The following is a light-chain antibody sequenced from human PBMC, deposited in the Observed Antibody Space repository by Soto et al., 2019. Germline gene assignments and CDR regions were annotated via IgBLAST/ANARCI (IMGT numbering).Light chain of an antibody. Sequence: EIVLTQYPGTLSLSPGERATLSCMASQSVSSSYLAWYQQKPGQAPRLLIYGASSRATGIPDRFSGSGSGTDFTLTISRLEPEDFAVYYCQQYGSSPRITFGQGTRLEIK. V-gene: IGKV3-20*01. CDR1: QSVSSSY. CDR3: QQYGSSPRIT. CDR2: GAS. J-gene: IGKJ5*01.